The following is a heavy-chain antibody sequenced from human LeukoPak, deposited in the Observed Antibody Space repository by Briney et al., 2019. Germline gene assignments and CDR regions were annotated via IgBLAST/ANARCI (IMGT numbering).Heavy chain of an antibody. V-gene: IGHV3-23*01. CDR3: AKDLMTSVARAYYMDV. CDR1: GLTFSNYP. CDR2: MSSPGNPT. J-gene: IGHJ6*03. Sequence: PGGSLRLSCVDLGLTFSNYPMTWVRKAPGKGLDWVSSMSSPGNPTYYADSVKGRFSISRDNSKNTLYLQMNSLRAEDTAVYYCAKDLMTSVARAYYMDVWGKGTTVTVSS. D-gene: IGHD4-23*01.